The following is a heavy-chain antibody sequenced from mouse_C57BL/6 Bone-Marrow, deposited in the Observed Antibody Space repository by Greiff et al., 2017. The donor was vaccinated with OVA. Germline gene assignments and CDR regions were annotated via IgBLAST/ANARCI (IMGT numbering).Heavy chain of an antibody. CDR3: ARLYYYGSSLYWYFDV. CDR2: IDPEDGET. CDR1: GFTIKDYY. J-gene: IGHJ1*03. V-gene: IGHV14-2*01. D-gene: IGHD1-1*01. Sequence: EVQLQQSGAELVKPGASVKLSCTASGFTIKDYYMHWVKQRTEQGLEWIGRIDPEDGETKSAPKFQGKATLTADTSSNTAYLQLSSLTSEDTAVYYCARLYYYGSSLYWYFDVWGTGTTVTVSS.